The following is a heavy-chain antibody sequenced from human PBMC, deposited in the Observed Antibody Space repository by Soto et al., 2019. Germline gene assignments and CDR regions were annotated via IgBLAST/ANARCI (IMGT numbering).Heavy chain of an antibody. V-gene: IGHV4-34*01. CDR3: ARAYGGNVFDY. CDR1: WLSLSGYY. CDR2: INHSGST. Sequence: SETPSLTRAVYWLSLSGYYWGWVRQPPGKGLEWIGEINHSGSTNYNPSLKRRVTISVDTSKNQFSLKLSSVTAADTAVYYCARAYGGNVFDYWGQGTLVTVSS. D-gene: IGHD4-17*01. J-gene: IGHJ4*02.